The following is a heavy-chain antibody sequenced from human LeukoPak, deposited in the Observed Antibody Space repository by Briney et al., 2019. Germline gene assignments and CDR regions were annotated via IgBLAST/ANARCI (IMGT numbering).Heavy chain of an antibody. CDR3: ARVYHMSKLYMDV. CDR2: ISAYDGNR. J-gene: IGHJ6*03. CDR1: GYTFSSYG. V-gene: IGHV1-18*04. Sequence: ASVKVSCKASGYTFSSYGISWVRQAPGQGLEWMGWISAYDGNRNYAQKFQGRVTMTTGTSTSTAYMELRSLRSDDTAVYYCARVYHMSKLYMDVWGKGTTVTVSS. D-gene: IGHD5/OR15-5a*01.